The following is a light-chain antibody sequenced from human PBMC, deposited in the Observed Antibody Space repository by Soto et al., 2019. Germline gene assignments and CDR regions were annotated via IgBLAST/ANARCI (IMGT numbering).Light chain of an antibody. V-gene: IGKV1-33*01. Sequence: DIQMTQSPSSLSASVGDRVTITCQASQDISNYLNWYQQKPGKAPKLLIYDASNLETGVPSRFSVSGAATHFTFAISIVQPEDFATYYCNQYHNFKSAFGEGKRLEIK. CDR3: NQYHNFKSA. CDR2: DAS. CDR1: QDISNY. J-gene: IGKJ5*01.